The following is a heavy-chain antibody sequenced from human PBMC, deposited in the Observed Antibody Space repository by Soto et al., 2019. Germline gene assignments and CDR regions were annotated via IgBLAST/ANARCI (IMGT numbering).Heavy chain of an antibody. CDR1: GFTFSNAW. Sequence: GSLRLSCAASGFTFSNAWMSWVRQAPGKGLEWVGRIKSKTDGGTTDYAAPVKGRFTISRDDSKNTLYLQMNSLKTEDTAVYYCTTDFTDSSGYYYSYFDYWGQGTLVTVSS. J-gene: IGHJ4*02. D-gene: IGHD3-22*01. V-gene: IGHV3-15*01. CDR3: TTDFTDSSGYYYSYFDY. CDR2: IKSKTDGGTT.